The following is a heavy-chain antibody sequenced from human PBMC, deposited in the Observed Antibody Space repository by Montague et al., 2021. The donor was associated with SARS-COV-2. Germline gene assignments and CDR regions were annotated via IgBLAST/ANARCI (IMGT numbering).Heavy chain of an antibody. CDR1: GFTFSSYA. Sequence: SLRLSCAASGFTFSSYAMHWVRQAQGKGLEWVAVISYDGSNKYYADSXXGRFTISRDNSKNTLYLQMNSLRAEDTAVYYCARDRGMITFGGVIVIDGMDVWGQGTTVTVSS. D-gene: IGHD3-16*02. J-gene: IGHJ6*02. CDR2: ISYDGSNK. V-gene: IGHV3-30-3*01. CDR3: ARDRGMITFGGVIVIDGMDV.